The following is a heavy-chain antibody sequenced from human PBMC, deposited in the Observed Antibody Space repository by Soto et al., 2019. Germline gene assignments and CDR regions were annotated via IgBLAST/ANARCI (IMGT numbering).Heavy chain of an antibody. CDR2: ISYSAKTI. J-gene: IGHJ5*02. D-gene: IGHD2-15*01. V-gene: IGHV3-11*01. Sequence: GSLRLSCAASGFPFGDYYMSWIRQAPGKGLEWVSYISYSAKTICYADSVKGRFTISRDNARNALYLQMNSLRAEDTAVYYCAKYLQEAATHTTWFDPWGQGTLVTVSS. CDR3: AKYLQEAATHTTWFDP. CDR1: GFPFGDYY.